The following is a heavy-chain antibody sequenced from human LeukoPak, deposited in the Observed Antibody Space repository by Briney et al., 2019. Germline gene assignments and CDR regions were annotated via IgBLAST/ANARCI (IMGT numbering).Heavy chain of an antibody. CDR2: INPSGGST. V-gene: IGHV1-46*01. CDR3: ARVSQKNSGSYSPFDY. D-gene: IGHD1-26*01. J-gene: IGHJ4*02. CDR1: GYTFTSYY. Sequence: ASVKVSCKASGYTFTSYYMHWVRQAPGQGLEWMGIINPSGGSTSYARKFQGRVTMTRDTSTSTVYMELSSLRSEDTAVYYCARVSQKNSGSYSPFDYWGQGTLVTVSS.